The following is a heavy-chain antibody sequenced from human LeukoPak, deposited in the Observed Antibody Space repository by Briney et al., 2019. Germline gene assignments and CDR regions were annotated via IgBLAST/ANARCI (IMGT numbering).Heavy chain of an antibody. D-gene: IGHD3-3*01. Sequence: PSQTLSLTCTVSGGSISSGGYYWSWIRQHPGKGLEWIGYIYYSGSTYYNPSLKSRVTISVDTSKNQFSLKLSSVTAADTAVYYCARILRFLEWFDYWGQGTLVTVSS. CDR1: GGSISSGGYY. CDR2: IYYSGST. CDR3: ARILRFLEWFDY. V-gene: IGHV4-31*03. J-gene: IGHJ4*02.